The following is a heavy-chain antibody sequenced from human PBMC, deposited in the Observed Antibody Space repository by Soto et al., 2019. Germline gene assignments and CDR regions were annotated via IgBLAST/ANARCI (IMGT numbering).Heavy chain of an antibody. V-gene: IGHV1-18*01. CDR1: GYTFISYG. CDR2: ISGYNGNT. CDR3: ARDTGGGSYYGGYYFDY. Sequence: QVQLVQSGAEVKKPGASVKVSCKASGYTFISYGISWVRQAPGQGLEWMGWISGYNGNTNYAQKLQGRVTMTTDTSTSTAYMELRSLRSADTAVYYCARDTGGGSYYGGYYFDYWGQGTLVTVSS. J-gene: IGHJ4*02. D-gene: IGHD1-26*01.